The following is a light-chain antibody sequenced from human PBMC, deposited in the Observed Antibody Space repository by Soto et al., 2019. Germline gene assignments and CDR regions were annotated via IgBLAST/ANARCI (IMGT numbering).Light chain of an antibody. Sequence: QSALTQPASVSGSPGQSITISCTGSSSDIGDYKYVSWYKHHPGKAPKLMIYDVSNRPSGVSNRFSGSKSGNTASLTISGLQAEDEADYYCSSYTSTNFVIFGGGTKLTV. CDR2: DVS. CDR3: SSYTSTNFVI. CDR1: SSDIGDYKY. V-gene: IGLV2-14*03. J-gene: IGLJ2*01.